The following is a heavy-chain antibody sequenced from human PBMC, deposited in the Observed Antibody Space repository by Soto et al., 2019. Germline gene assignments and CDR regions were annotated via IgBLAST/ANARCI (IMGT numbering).Heavy chain of an antibody. V-gene: IGHV3-48*02. CDR3: ARPGYSSSYYGMVV. CDR2: ISSSSSTI. Sequence: GGSLRRSCAASGFTFSSYSMNWVRQAPGKGLEWVSYISSSSSTIYCADSVKGRFTISRDNAKNSLYLQMNRLRDEDTAVYYCARPGYSSSYYGMVVWGQGTTVTVSS. CDR1: GFTFSSYS. D-gene: IGHD6-13*01. J-gene: IGHJ6*02.